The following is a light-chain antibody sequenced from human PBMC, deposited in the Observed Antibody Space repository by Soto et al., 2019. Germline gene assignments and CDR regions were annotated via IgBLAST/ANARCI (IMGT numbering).Light chain of an antibody. CDR1: SSDVGGWNY. CDR3: SSYGGNNNLIV. J-gene: IGLJ2*01. V-gene: IGLV2-8*01. Sequence: QSSLTQPPSASGSLGQSVTISCTGTSSDVGGWNYVSWYQQHPGETPKLMVYDVYKRPSGVPDRFSGSKSGNTASLTVSGRQDEDEADYYCSSYGGNNNLIVFGGGTKLTVL. CDR2: DVY.